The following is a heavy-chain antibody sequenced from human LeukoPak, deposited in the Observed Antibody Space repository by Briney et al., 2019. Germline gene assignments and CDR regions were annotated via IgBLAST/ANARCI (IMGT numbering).Heavy chain of an antibody. CDR3: AKQRPYYDFWGPFDY. J-gene: IGHJ4*02. CDR1: GFTLHSCA. CDR2: ISASGGRT. V-gene: IGHV3-23*01. Sequence: GGSLRLSCAAFGFTLHSCAMSWVRQAPGKGPEWVAIISASGGRTYPADSVQGRFIISRDTSDNTVYLHMNSLRAEDTAVYYCAKQRPYYDFWGPFDYWGQGIPVLVSS. D-gene: IGHD3/OR15-3a*01.